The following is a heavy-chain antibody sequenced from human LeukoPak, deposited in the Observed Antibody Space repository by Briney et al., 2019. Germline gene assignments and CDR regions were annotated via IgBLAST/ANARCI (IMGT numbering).Heavy chain of an antibody. CDR1: GGSISSGGYY. V-gene: IGHV4-31*03. CDR2: IYYSGST. CDR3: ARVRSSTSWRFGYYMDV. Sequence: PSETLSLTCTVSGGSISSGGYYWSWIRQHPGKGLEWIGYIYYSGSTYYNPSLKSRVTISVDTSKNQFSLKLSSVTAADTAVYYCARVRSSTSWRFGYYMDVWGKGTTVTVSS. D-gene: IGHD2-2*01. J-gene: IGHJ6*03.